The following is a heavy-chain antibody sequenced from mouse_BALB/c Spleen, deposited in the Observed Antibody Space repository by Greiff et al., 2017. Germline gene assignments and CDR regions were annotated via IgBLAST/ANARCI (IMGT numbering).Heavy chain of an antibody. J-gene: IGHJ4*01. Sequence: VQLKQSGAELVRSGASVKLSCTASGFNIKDYYMHWVKQRPEQGLEWIGWIDPENGDTEYAPKFQGKATMTADTSSNTAYLQLSSLTSEDTAVYYRNYDAMDYWGQGTSVTVSS. CDR3: NYDAMDY. CDR2: IDPENGDT. V-gene: IGHV14-4*02. CDR1: GFNIKDYY.